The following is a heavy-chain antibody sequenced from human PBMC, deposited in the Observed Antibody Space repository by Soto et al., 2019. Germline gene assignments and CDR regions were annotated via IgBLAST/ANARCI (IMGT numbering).Heavy chain of an antibody. CDR2: IVVGSGNT. V-gene: IGHV1-58*01. D-gene: IGHD3-3*01. J-gene: IGHJ6*02. CDR1: GFTFTSSA. CDR3: AVGEYYDFWSGHREAPREIYYYYGMDV. Sequence: ASVKVSCKASGFTFTSSAVQWVRQARGQRLEWIGWIVVGSGNTNYAQKFQERVTITRDMSTSTAYMELSSLRSEDTAVYYCAVGEYYDFWSGHREAPREIYYYYGMDVWGQGTTVTVSS.